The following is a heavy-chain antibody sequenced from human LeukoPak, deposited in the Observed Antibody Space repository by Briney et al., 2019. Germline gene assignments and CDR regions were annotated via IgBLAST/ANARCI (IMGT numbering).Heavy chain of an antibody. D-gene: IGHD3-10*01. V-gene: IGHV4-34*01. CDR3: ASLNPLGGGY. J-gene: IGHJ4*02. CDR2: INHSGST. CDR1: GGSISTYY. Sequence: SETLSLTCTVSGGSISTYYWSWIRQPPGKGLEWIGEINHSGSTNYNPSLKSRVTISVDTSKNQFSLKLSSVTAADTAVYYCASLNPLGGGYWGQGTLVTVSS.